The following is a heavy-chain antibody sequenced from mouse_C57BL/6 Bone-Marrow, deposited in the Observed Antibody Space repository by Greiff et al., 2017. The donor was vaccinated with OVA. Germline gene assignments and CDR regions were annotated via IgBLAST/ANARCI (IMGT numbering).Heavy chain of an antibody. V-gene: IGHV1-7*01. CDR2: INPSSGYT. Sequence: QVQLQQSGAELAKPGASVKLSCKASGYTFTSYWMHWVKQRPGQGLEWIGYINPSSGYTKYNQKFKDKATLTADTSSSTAYMQLSSLTYEDSAVYYCASPAYYARPPYAMDYWGQGTSVTVSS. CDR1: GYTFTSYW. CDR3: ASPAYYARPPYAMDY. D-gene: IGHD1-1*01. J-gene: IGHJ4*01.